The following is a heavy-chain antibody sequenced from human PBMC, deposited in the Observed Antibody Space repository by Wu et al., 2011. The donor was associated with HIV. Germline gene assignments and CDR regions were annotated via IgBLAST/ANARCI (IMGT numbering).Heavy chain of an antibody. D-gene: IGHD3-3*01. J-gene: IGHJ6*03. V-gene: IGHV1-69*11. Sequence: QVQLVQSGAEVKKPGSSVKVSCKVSGGNFRFYVISWVRQAPGQGLEWMGRINPSLGSANYAQKFQGRVSITADESTSTAYMEVSSVRSEDTAVYYCGRESHDLWSGEEVNYYYYMDVWGKGTTVTISS. CDR2: INPSLGSA. CDR1: GGNFRFYV. CDR3: GRESHDLWSGEEVNYYYYMDV.